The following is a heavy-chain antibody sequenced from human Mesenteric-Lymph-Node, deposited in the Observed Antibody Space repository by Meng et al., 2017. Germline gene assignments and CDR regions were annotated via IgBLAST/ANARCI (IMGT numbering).Heavy chain of an antibody. CDR2: INAGNGNT. CDR3: ARCIAVAGNWFDP. CDR1: GYTFTTYA. V-gene: IGHV1-3*01. Sequence: QVHLVQSGAEVKKPGASVKVSCKASGYTFTTYAIHWVRQAPGQRLEWMGWINAGNGNTRYSQKFQGRVSITRDTSASTAYMELSSLRSEDTAVYYCARCIAVAGNWFDPWGQEPWSPSPQ. D-gene: IGHD6-19*01. J-gene: IGHJ5*02.